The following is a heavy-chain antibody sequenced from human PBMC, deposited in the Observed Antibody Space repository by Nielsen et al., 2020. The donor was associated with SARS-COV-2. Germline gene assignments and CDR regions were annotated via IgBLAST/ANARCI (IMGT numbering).Heavy chain of an antibody. V-gene: IGHV3-30*03. CDR3: ARARGAYGDYYYYYYTDV. Sequence: WIRQPPGKGLEWVAVISYDGRNKYYADSVKGRFTISRDNSKNTLYLQMNSLRAEDTAVYYCARARGAYGDYYYYYYTDVWGKGTTVTVSS. CDR2: ISYDGRNK. J-gene: IGHJ6*03. D-gene: IGHD4-17*01.